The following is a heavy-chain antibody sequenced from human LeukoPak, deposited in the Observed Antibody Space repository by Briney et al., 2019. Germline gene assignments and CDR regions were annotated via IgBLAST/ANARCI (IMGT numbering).Heavy chain of an antibody. Sequence: SHTLSLTCTVSGGSISSGGNYSSWIRQHPGKGLEWIGYIYYSGSTYYNPSLKSRFTISVDTSKNQFSLKLSSVTAADTAVYYCARGRIVGAIHDAFDIWGQGTMVTVSS. CDR2: IYYSGST. CDR1: GGSISSGGNY. V-gene: IGHV4-31*03. D-gene: IGHD1-26*01. J-gene: IGHJ3*02. CDR3: ARGRIVGAIHDAFDI.